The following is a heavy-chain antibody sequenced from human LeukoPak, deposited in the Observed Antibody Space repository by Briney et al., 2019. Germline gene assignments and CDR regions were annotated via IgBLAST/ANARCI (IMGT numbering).Heavy chain of an antibody. CDR2: INHSGST. Sequence: SETLSLTCAVYGGSFSGYYWSWIRQPPGKGLERIGEINHSGSTNYNPSLKSRVTISVDTSKKQFSLKLSSVTAADTAVYYCARLGYCSGGSCPILGYYFDYWGQGTLVTVSS. CDR1: GGSFSGYY. V-gene: IGHV4-34*01. J-gene: IGHJ4*02. CDR3: ARLGYCSGGSCPILGYYFDY. D-gene: IGHD2-15*01.